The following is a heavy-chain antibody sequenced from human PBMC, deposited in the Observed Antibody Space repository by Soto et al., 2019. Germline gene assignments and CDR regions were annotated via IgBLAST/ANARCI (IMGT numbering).Heavy chain of an antibody. D-gene: IGHD1-26*01. J-gene: IGHJ4*02. CDR2: INYYGST. CDR3: AKKHYSGFDS. V-gene: IGHV4-34*01. CDR1: SESFSRHS. Sequence: SETLSLTXAVYSESFSRHSWTWIRQPPGKGLEWIGEINYYGSTVYNPSLKSRLTMSIDTSKMQFSLKLTSLTAADTAVYYCAKKHYSGFDSWGQGSLVTVSS.